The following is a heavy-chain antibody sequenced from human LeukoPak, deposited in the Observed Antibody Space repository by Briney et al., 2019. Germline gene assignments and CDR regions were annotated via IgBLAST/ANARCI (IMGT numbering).Heavy chain of an antibody. J-gene: IGHJ4*02. V-gene: IGHV4-34*01. CDR1: GGSFSGYY. CDR2: INHSGST. D-gene: IGHD2-21*02. CDR3: ARGRDPFDY. Sequence: SETLSLTCAVYGGSFSGYYWSWIRQPPGKGLEWIGEINHSGSTNYNPSLKRRVTISVDTSKNQFSLKLSSVTAADTAVYYCARGRDPFDYWGQGTLVTVSS.